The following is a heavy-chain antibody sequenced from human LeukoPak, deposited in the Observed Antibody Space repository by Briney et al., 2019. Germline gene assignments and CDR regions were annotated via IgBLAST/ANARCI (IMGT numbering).Heavy chain of an antibody. CDR2: ISAYNGNT. CDR1: GYTSTSYG. V-gene: IGHV1-18*01. D-gene: IGHD3-22*01. CDR3: ARGRVEVTLIAVLNGDAFDI. Sequence: ASVKVSCKASGYTSTSYGISWVRQAPGQGLEWMGWISAYNGNTNYAQKFQDRVTITRNTSISTVYMELSSLRSEDTAVYYCARGRVEVTLIAVLNGDAFDIWGQGTMVTVSS. J-gene: IGHJ3*02.